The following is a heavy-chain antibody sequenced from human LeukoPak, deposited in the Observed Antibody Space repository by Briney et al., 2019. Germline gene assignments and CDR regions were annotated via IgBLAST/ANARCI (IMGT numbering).Heavy chain of an antibody. J-gene: IGHJ4*02. V-gene: IGHV4-4*02. CDR3: AKGGIAVAGIFDY. D-gene: IGHD6-19*01. CDR2: IYHSGST. Sequence: PGGSLRLSCAASGFTFSSYAMSWVRQAPGKGLEWIGEIYHSGSTNYDPSLKSRVTISVDKSKNQFSLKLSSVTAADTAVYYCAKGGIAVAGIFDYWGQGTLVTVSS. CDR1: GFTFSSYAM.